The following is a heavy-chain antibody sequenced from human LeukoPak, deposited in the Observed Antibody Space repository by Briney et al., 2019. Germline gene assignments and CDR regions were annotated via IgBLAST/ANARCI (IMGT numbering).Heavy chain of an antibody. J-gene: IGHJ3*02. CDR3: AKEDVEASAFDI. V-gene: IGHV3-30*18. CDR2: ISYDGSNK. CDR1: GFTFSSYG. D-gene: IGHD5-24*01. Sequence: GGPLRLSCAASGFTFSSYGMHWVRQAPGKGLEWVAVISYDGSNKYYADSVKGRFTISRDNSKNTLYLQMNSLRAEDTAVYYCAKEDVEASAFDIWGQGTMVTVSS.